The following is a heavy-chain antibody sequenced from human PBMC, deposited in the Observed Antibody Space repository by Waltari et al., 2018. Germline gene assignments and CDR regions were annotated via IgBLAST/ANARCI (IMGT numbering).Heavy chain of an antibody. CDR1: GFTFTDYW. Sequence: EVHLVESGGGLVQPGGSLRLSCAASGFTFTDYWMSWFRQAPGKGPEWGANIHKDGSEKNYVDYVKGRFTISRDNAKDSVYLQMNSLRADDTAMYYCVRDHWGPDYWGQGTLVTVSS. CDR3: VRDHWGPDY. CDR2: IHKDGSEK. J-gene: IGHJ4*02. V-gene: IGHV3-7*01. D-gene: IGHD7-27*01.